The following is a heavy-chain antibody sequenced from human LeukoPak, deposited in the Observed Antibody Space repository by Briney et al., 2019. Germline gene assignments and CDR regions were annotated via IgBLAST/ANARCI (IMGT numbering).Heavy chain of an antibody. CDR2: IIPIFGTA. V-gene: IGHV1-69*05. Sequence: SVKVSCKASGGTFSSYAISWVRQAPGQGLEWMGGIIPIFGTANYAQKFLGRVTITTDESTSTAYMELSSLRSEDTAVYYCARGVVVVAAPSYYYYMDVWGKGTTVTVSS. CDR1: GGTFSSYA. D-gene: IGHD2-15*01. CDR3: ARGVVVVAAPSYYYYMDV. J-gene: IGHJ6*03.